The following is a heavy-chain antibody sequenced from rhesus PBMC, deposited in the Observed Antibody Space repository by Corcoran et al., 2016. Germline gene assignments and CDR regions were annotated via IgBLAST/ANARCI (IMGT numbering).Heavy chain of an antibody. CDR3: ARHVPGGGYYGPLYYFDY. J-gene: IGHJ4*01. CDR2: IYGGVGST. V-gene: IGHV4-93*02. CDR1: GGSISSSDW. D-gene: IGHD3-16*01. Sequence: QVQLQESGPAVVKPSETLSLTCAVSGGSISSSDWWSWIRQSPGKGLEWIGGIYGGVGSTAHHPSRKSRVTISKDASKNQFSLKLSSVTAADTAVYYCARHVPGGGYYGPLYYFDYWDQGVLVTVSS.